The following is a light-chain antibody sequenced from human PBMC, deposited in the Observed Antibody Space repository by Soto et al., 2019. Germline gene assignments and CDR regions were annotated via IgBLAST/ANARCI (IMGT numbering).Light chain of an antibody. J-gene: IGLJ2*01. V-gene: IGLV1-51*01. CDR2: DSD. CDR3: GAWDGSLSVVL. Sequence: QSVLTQPPSVSAAPGQKVTISCSGSSANIGSNYVSWYQHLPGSAPKLVIYDSDKRRSEIPDRFSGSKSGTSATLDITGLQTGDEADYYCGAWDGSLSVVLFGGGTKLTVL. CDR1: SANIGSNY.